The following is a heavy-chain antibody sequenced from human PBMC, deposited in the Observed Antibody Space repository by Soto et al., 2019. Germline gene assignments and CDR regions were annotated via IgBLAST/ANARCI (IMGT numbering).Heavy chain of an antibody. D-gene: IGHD2-8*01. CDR2: IYPGDSDT. V-gene: IGHV5-51*01. CDR3: ARHAAEMATIGNGEFDY. Sequence: GESLKISCKGSGYSFTSYWIGWVRQMPGKGLEWMGIIYPGDSDTRYSPSFQGQVTISADKSISTAYLQWSSLKASDTAMYYCARHAAEMATIGNGEFDYWGQGTLVTVSS. J-gene: IGHJ4*02. CDR1: GYSFTSYW.